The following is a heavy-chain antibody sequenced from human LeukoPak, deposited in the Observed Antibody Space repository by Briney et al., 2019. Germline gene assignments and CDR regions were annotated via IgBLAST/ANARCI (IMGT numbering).Heavy chain of an antibody. Sequence: GGSLRLSCAASGFTVNSNYMSWVRQAPGKGLEWVSVIYSGGGTYYADSVKGRFTISRDNSKNTLYLQMNSLRAEDTAVYYCASSPRRITMVRGVPYYFDYWGQGTLVTVSS. CDR3: ASSPRRITMVRGVPYYFDY. CDR2: IYSGGGT. CDR1: GFTVNSNY. D-gene: IGHD3-10*01. V-gene: IGHV3-66*01. J-gene: IGHJ4*02.